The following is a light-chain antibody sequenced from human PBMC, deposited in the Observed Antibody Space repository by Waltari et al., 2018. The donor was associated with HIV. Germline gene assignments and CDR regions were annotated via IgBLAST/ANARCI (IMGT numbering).Light chain of an antibody. Sequence: QSVLTQPPSASGTPGQRVTISCSGTRSNIGTNTVNWYQIIPGTAPKLLIYNDNQRPAGAPDRFSGSRSGTSASLAISGLQSEDEADYYCAAWDDRLDGQGVFGGGTTLTVL. V-gene: IGLV1-44*01. CDR1: RSNIGTNT. J-gene: IGLJ3*02. CDR3: AAWDDRLDGQGV. CDR2: NDN.